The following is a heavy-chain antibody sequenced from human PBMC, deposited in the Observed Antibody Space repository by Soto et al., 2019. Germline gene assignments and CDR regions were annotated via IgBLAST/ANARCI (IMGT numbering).Heavy chain of an antibody. CDR2: ISYDGSNK. Sequence: PGGSLRLSCAASGFTFSSYAMHWVRQAPGKGLEWVAVISYDGSNKYYADSVKGRFTISRDNSKNTLYLQMNSLRAEDTAVYYCARGYDILTGYYGFDPWGQGTLVTVSS. V-gene: IGHV3-30-3*01. CDR1: GFTFSSYA. J-gene: IGHJ5*02. D-gene: IGHD3-9*01. CDR3: ARGYDILTGYYGFDP.